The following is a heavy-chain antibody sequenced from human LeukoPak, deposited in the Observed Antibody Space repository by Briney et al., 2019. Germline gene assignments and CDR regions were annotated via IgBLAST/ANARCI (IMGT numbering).Heavy chain of an antibody. J-gene: IGHJ3*02. V-gene: IGHV4-59*08. CDR1: GGSISSYY. CDR2: IYYSGST. Sequence: PSETLSLTCTVSGGSISSYYWSWIRQPPGKGLEWIGYIYYSGSTNYNPSLKSRVTISVDTSKNQFSLKLSSVTAADTAVYYCARTATGSPSPSATAVDIWGQGTMVTVSS. D-gene: IGHD6-25*01. CDR3: ARTATGSPSPSATAVDI.